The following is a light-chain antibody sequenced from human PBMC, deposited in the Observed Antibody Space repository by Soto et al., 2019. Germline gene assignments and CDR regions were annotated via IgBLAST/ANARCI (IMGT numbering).Light chain of an antibody. CDR1: SSNIGAGFD. CDR3: QAYDNSRTYV. V-gene: IGLV1-40*01. Sequence: QPVLTQPPSVSGAPGQRVTISCTGSSSNIGAGFDVHWYRQLPGTAPKLLIYRNNNRPSGVPDRFSGSKSDTSASLTITGLQAEDEADYYCQAYDNSRTYVFGTGTKLTVL. J-gene: IGLJ1*01. CDR2: RNN.